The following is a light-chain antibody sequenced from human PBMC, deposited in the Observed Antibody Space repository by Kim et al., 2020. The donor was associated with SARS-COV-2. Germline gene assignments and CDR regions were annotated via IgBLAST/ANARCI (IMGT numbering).Light chain of an antibody. CDR3: AAWDDSLSGSHV. J-gene: IGLJ1*01. Sequence: QTVNISCSGSRSNIGRNYVSWYQQLPGTAPKLLIYSTNQRPSGVPDRFSASKSGTAASLAITGLRSEDEADYYCAAWDDSLSGSHVFGTGTKVTVL. CDR2: STN. CDR1: RSNIGRNY. V-gene: IGLV1-47*02.